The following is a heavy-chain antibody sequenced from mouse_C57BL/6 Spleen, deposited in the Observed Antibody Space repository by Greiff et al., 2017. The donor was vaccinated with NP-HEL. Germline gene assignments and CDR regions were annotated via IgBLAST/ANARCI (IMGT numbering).Heavy chain of an antibody. D-gene: IGHD2-1*01. CDR2: INYDGSST. V-gene: IGHV5-16*01. J-gene: IGHJ1*03. Sequence: EVQLVESEGGLVQPGSSMKLSCTASGFTFSDYYMAWVRQVPEKGLEWVANINYDGSSTYYLDSLKSRFIISRDNAKNILYLQMSSLKSEDTATYYCARSYGNSWYFDVWGTGTTVTVSS. CDR1: GFTFSDYY. CDR3: ARSYGNSWYFDV.